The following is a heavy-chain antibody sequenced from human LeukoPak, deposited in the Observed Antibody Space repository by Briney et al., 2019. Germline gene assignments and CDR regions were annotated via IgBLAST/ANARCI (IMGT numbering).Heavy chain of an antibody. CDR1: GGSFSGYY. Sequence: SETLSLTCAVYGGSFSGYYWSWIRQPPGKGLEWIGEINHSGSTNFNPSLKSRVTISVDKSKNQFSLKLSSVTAADTAVYYCARVGYSYGYRLFDYWGQGTLVTVSS. D-gene: IGHD5-18*01. CDR2: INHSGST. CDR3: ARVGYSYGYRLFDY. J-gene: IGHJ4*02. V-gene: IGHV4-34*01.